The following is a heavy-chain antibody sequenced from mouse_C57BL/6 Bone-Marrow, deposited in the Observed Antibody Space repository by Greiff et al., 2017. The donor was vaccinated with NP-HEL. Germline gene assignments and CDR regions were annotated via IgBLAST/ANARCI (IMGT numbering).Heavy chain of an antibody. Sequence: QVQLKQPGAELVKPGASVKLSCKASGYTFTSYWMQWVKQRPGQGLEWIGEIDPSDSYTNYNQKFKGKATLTVDTSSSTAYMQLSSLTSEDSAVYYCARLLRNAMDYWGQGTSVTVSS. CDR2: IDPSDSYT. D-gene: IGHD1-1*01. J-gene: IGHJ4*01. CDR3: ARLLRNAMDY. CDR1: GYTFTSYW. V-gene: IGHV1-50*01.